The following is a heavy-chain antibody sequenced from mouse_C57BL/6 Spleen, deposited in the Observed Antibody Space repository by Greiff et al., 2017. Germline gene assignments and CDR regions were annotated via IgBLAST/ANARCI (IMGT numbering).Heavy chain of an antibody. D-gene: IGHD1-1*01. V-gene: IGHV3-6*01. Sequence: EVKLMESGPGLVKPSQSLSLTCSVTGYSITSGYYWNWIRQFPGNKLEWMGYISYDGSNNYNPSLKNRISITRDTSKNQFFLKLNSVTTEDTAAYYCASGGIYYYGLFAYWGQGTLVTVSA. J-gene: IGHJ3*01. CDR2: ISYDGSN. CDR1: GYSITSGYY. CDR3: ASGGIYYYGLFAY.